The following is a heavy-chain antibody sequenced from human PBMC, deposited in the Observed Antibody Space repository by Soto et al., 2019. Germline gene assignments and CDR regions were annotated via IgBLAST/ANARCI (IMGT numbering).Heavy chain of an antibody. CDR2: ISDSGGKT. D-gene: IGHD3-16*02. Sequence: PGGSLRLSCAASGFTFSSYAMSWVRQAPGKGLDWVSAISDSGGKTYYADSVKGRFTISRDNSKNTLYLQMNTLRAEDTAVYYCAKDPNDYIWGSYREGQAFDIWGQGTMVTVSS. V-gene: IGHV3-23*01. J-gene: IGHJ3*02. CDR1: GFTFSSYA. CDR3: AKDPNDYIWGSYREGQAFDI.